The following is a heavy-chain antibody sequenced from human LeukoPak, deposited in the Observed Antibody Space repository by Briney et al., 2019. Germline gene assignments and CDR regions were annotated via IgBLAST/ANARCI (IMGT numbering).Heavy chain of an antibody. CDR3: AKSHRGGLRSLVGFFYMDV. V-gene: IGHV3-23*01. CDR1: GFTFYNYA. CDR2: VSGSGKKT. Sequence: TGGSLRLSCAASGFTFYNYAMSWVRQAPGQGLEWVSAVSGSGKKTYYADSVKGRFTSSRDNSTNTFFLQMNSLRAEDTAVYYCAKSHRGGLRSLVGFFYMDVWGTGTTVTVSS. D-gene: IGHD3-3*01. J-gene: IGHJ6*03.